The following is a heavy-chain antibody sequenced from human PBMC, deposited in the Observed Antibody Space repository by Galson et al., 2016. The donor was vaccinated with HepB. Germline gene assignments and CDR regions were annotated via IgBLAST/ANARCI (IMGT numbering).Heavy chain of an antibody. D-gene: IGHD2/OR15-2a*01. CDR1: GFTFSQYG. J-gene: IGHJ4*02. CDR2: DSMDGRRK. Sequence: LRLSCAASGFTFSQYGMYWVRQAPGKGLEWVAADSMDGRRKFYADSVKGRFTISRDNSNSMLFLQMSSLRADDTAVYYCARRHEYCPPVGCSVDYWGQGTLVSVSS. V-gene: IGHV3-30*03. CDR3: ARRHEYCPPVGCSVDY.